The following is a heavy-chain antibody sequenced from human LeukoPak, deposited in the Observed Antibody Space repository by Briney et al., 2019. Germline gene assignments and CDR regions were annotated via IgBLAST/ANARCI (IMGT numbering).Heavy chain of an antibody. J-gene: IGHJ4*02. CDR1: GFIFSSYA. Sequence: GGSLRLSCAGSGFIFSSYALSWVRQAPGKGLEWVSAISTSGANTCYADSVRGRFTISRDNSKNTLYLQMNTLRAEDTAVYYCATTKEARRYFDYWGQGTLVTVSS. CDR3: ATTKEARRYFDY. V-gene: IGHV3-23*01. D-gene: IGHD1-1*01. CDR2: ISTSGANT.